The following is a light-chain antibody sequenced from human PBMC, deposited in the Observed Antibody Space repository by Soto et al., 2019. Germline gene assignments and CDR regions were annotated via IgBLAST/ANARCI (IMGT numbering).Light chain of an antibody. CDR1: QSVSRY. CDR2: DAS. J-gene: IGKJ3*01. CDR3: QHRHN. V-gene: IGKV3-11*01. Sequence: DIVLTQSPATLSLSPGERATLSCRASQSVSRYFDWYQQKPGQAPRLLIYDASNRATGIPARFSGSGSGTDFTLTINSLQPEDFAVYYCQHRHNFGPGTKVDFK.